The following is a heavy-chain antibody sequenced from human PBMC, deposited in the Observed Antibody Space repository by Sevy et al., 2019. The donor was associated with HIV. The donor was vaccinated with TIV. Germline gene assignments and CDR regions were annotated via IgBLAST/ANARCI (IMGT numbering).Heavy chain of an antibody. Sequence: SETLSLTCTVSGGSISSYYWSWIRQPPGKGLEWIGYIYYSGSTNYNPSLKSRVTISVDTSKNQFYLKLSSVTAADTAVYYCARFTPSPYGSGNPYSKTQSIAVAGTFDYWGQGTLVTVSS. CDR3: ARFTPSPYGSGNPYSKTQSIAVAGTFDY. V-gene: IGHV4-59*01. D-gene: IGHD6-19*01. J-gene: IGHJ4*02. CDR2: IYYSGST. CDR1: GGSISSYY.